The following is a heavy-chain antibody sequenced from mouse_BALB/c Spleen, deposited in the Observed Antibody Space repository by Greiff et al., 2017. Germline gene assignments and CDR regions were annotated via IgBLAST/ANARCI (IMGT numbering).Heavy chain of an antibody. J-gene: IGHJ3*01. D-gene: IGHD6-5*01. CDR3: ATSYSGWFAY. V-gene: IGHV1-66*01. CDR1: GYSFTSYY. Sequence: VQLQQSGPELVKPGASVKISCKASGYSFTSYYIHWVKQRPGQGLEWIGWIFPGSGNTKYNEKFKGKATLTADTSSSTAYMQLSSLTSEDSAVYFCATSYSGWFAYWGQGTLVTVSA. CDR2: IFPGSGNT.